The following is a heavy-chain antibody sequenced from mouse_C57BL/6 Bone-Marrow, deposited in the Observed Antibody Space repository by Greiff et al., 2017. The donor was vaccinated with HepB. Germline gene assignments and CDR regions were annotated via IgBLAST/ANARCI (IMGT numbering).Heavy chain of an antibody. CDR2: IFPGSGNT. Sequence: QVQLQQSGPELVKPGASVKISCKASGYTFTDYYINWVKQRPGQGLEWIGWIFPGSGNTYYNEKFKGKATLTADKSSSTAYMELRSLTSEDSAVYFCALWLRGAMDYWGQGTSVTVSS. J-gene: IGHJ4*01. V-gene: IGHV1-75*01. CDR3: ALWLRGAMDY. D-gene: IGHD2-2*01. CDR1: GYTFTDYY.